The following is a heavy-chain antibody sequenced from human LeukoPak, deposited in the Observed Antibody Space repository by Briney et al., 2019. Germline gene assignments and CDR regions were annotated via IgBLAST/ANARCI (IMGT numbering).Heavy chain of an antibody. V-gene: IGHV3-30-3*01. Sequence: GGSLRLSCAASGFTFSSYAMHWVRQAPGKGLEWVAVISYDGSNKYYADSVKGRFTISRDNSKNTLYLQMNSLRAEDTAVYYCARGGPFGGYWGQGTLVTVSS. D-gene: IGHD3-16*01. J-gene: IGHJ4*02. CDR3: ARGGPFGGY. CDR1: GFTFSSYA. CDR2: ISYDGSNK.